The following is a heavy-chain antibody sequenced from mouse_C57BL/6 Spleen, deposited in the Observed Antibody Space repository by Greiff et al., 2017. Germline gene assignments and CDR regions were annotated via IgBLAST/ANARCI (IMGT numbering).Heavy chain of an antibody. CDR2: IYPGSGGT. CDR1: GYAFTNYS. CDR3: ARSCYGSSYYFDC. J-gene: IGHJ2*01. Sequence: QVQLQQSGAELVRPGTSVKVSCKASGYAFTNYSIEWVKQRPGQGLEWIGVIYPGSGGTNYNEKFKGKATLTADKSSSNAYMQLSSLTAEDSAVYFCARSCYGSSYYFDCWGQVTTLTVAS. D-gene: IGHD1-1*01. V-gene: IGHV1-54*01.